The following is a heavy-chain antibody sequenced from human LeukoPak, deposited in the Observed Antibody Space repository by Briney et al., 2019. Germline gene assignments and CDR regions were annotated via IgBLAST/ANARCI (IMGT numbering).Heavy chain of an antibody. Sequence: GGSLRLSCVVSGFTVSDNFMIWVRQAPGKGLERVSVIYGDGRTSYPDSVKGRFTISRDNSKNTLSLQMNNLRAEDTAVYYCARGSPGYNGWGQGTLVTVSS. CDR1: GFTVSDNF. D-gene: IGHD5-24*01. CDR2: IYGDGRT. CDR3: ARGSPGYNG. V-gene: IGHV3-53*01. J-gene: IGHJ4*02.